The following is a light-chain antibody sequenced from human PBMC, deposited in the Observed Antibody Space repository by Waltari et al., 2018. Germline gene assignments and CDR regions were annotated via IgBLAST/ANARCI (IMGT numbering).Light chain of an antibody. J-gene: IGLJ1*01. Sequence: QTALTQPASVSGSPGQSITISCTGSTDDVGKFDLVAWFQQYPGSSPQLIIYAVTKRPSGGAGRFSGAKSGNTAFLTIADLRADDEAVYYCGSYAGGHPLHRVAYLFGSGTDVTV. CDR1: TDDVGKFDL. CDR2: AVT. V-gene: IGLV2-23*02. CDR3: GSYAGGHPLHRVAYL.